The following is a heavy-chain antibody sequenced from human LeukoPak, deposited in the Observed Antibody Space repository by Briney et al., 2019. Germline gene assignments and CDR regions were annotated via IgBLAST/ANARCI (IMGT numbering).Heavy chain of an antibody. J-gene: IGHJ4*02. Sequence: GGSLRLSCAASGFTFSGSAMHWVRQSSGKGLEWVGRIRSKANNYATACAASVKGRFTISRDDSKNTAYLQMNSLKIEDTAVYYCTRRDARCSGGSCYSAGADYWGQGTLVTVSS. CDR3: TRRDARCSGGSCYSAGADY. CDR2: IRSKANNYAT. D-gene: IGHD2-15*01. CDR1: GFTFSGSA. V-gene: IGHV3-73*01.